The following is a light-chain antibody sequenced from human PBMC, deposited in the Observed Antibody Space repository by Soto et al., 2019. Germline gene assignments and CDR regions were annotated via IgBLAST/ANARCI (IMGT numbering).Light chain of an antibody. Sequence: QSALTQPRSVSGSPGQSVTISCTGTSSDVGGYDYVSWYQVHPGKAPKLMVFEVNNRPSGVSYRFSGSKSGNTASLTISGLQAEDEADYFCSSYSITTAYLFGTGTKLTVL. CDR2: EVN. CDR3: SSYSITTAYL. CDR1: SSDVGGYDY. J-gene: IGLJ1*01. V-gene: IGLV2-14*01.